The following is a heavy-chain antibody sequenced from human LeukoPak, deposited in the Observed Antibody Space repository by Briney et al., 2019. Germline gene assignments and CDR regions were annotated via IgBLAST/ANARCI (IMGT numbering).Heavy chain of an antibody. Sequence: PGGSLRLSCAASGFTFSSYWMHCVRQAPGKGLVWVSRINSDGSSTSYADSVKGRFTISRDNAKNTLYLQMNSPRAEDTAVYYCARGGTLWFGELFPFDYWGQGTLVTVSS. V-gene: IGHV3-74*01. CDR3: ARGGTLWFGELFPFDY. CDR1: GFTFSSYW. J-gene: IGHJ4*02. CDR2: INSDGSST. D-gene: IGHD3-10*01.